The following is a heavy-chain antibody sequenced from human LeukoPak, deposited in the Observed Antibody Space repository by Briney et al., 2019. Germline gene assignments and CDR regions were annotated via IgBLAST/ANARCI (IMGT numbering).Heavy chain of an antibody. V-gene: IGHV3-30*12. CDR2: ISYDGSNK. CDR3: ARQDRYRYYYDSSGHISH. CDR1: GFTFSNYG. Sequence: GGSLRLSCVGSGFTFSNYGMHWVRQAPGKGLEWVAVISYDGSNKYYADSVKGRFTISRDNSKNTLYLQMNSLRAEDTAVYYCARQDRYRYYYDSSGHISHWGQGTLVTVSS. D-gene: IGHD3-22*01. J-gene: IGHJ1*01.